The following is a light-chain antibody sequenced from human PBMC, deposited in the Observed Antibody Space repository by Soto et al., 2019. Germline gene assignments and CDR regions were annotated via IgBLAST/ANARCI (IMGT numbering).Light chain of an antibody. CDR1: SSDVGSYNL. Sequence: QSVLTQPASVSGSPGQSITISCTGTSSDVGSYNLVSWYQQHPGKAPKLMIYEVNKRPSGVSNRFSGSKSANTASLTISGLQTEDEADYYCCSYAGTNTFVFGTGTKVTVL. CDR2: EVN. CDR3: CSYAGTNTFV. J-gene: IGLJ1*01. V-gene: IGLV2-23*02.